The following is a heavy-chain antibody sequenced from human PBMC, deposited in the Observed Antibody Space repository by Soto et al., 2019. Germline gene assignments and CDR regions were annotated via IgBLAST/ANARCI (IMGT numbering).Heavy chain of an antibody. CDR3: AKLQAYSYGPGAYFEY. D-gene: IGHD5-18*01. CDR2: ISGSGGSA. CDR1: GFTFSSYA. Sequence: GGSRRLSCAASGFTFSSYAMSWVRQAPGQGLEWVSAISGSGGSADYVDSVKGRFPISRDNAKNTLNLQMNSLRAEDTAVFYCAKLQAYSYGPGAYFEYWGQGTLVTVSS. V-gene: IGHV3-23*01. J-gene: IGHJ4*02.